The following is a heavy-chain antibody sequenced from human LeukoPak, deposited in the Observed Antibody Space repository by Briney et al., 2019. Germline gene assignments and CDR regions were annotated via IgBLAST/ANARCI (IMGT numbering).Heavy chain of an antibody. CDR2: ISAYNGNT. D-gene: IGHD2-2*01. V-gene: IGHV1-18*01. J-gene: IGHJ5*02. Sequence: ASVKVSCKASGYTFTSYGISWVRQAPGQGLEWMGWISAYNGNTNYAQKLQGRVTMTTDTSTSTAYMELRSLRSDDTAVYYCARERPIGYCSSTSCQGKNWFDPWGQGTLVTVSS. CDR3: ARERPIGYCSSTSCQGKNWFDP. CDR1: GYTFTSYG.